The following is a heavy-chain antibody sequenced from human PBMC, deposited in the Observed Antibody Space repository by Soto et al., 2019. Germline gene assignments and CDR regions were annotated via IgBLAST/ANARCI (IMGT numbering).Heavy chain of an antibody. D-gene: IGHD4-17*01. J-gene: IGHJ5*02. CDR1: GFTFSSYA. V-gene: IGHV3-30-3*01. CDR3: AREDYGDFASWFDP. CDR2: ISYDGSNK. Sequence: HPGGSLRLSCAASGFTFSSYAMHWVRQAPGKGLEWVAVISYDGSNKYYADSVKGRFTISRDNSKNTLYLQMNSLRAEDTAVYYCAREDYGDFASWFDPWGQGTLVTVSS.